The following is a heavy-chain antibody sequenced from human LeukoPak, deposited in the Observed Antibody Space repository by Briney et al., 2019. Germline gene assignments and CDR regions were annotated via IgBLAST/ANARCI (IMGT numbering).Heavy chain of an antibody. CDR3: ARGDPSIAAAGSFDY. D-gene: IGHD6-13*01. CDR2: IYHSGST. V-gene: IGHV4-38-2*02. CDR1: GGSISSYY. J-gene: IGHJ4*02. Sequence: SETLSLTCTVSGGSISSYYWGWIRQPPGKGLEWIGSIYHSGSTYYNPSLKSRVTISVDTSKNQFSLKLSSVTAADTAVYYCARGDPSIAAAGSFDYWGQGTLVTVSS.